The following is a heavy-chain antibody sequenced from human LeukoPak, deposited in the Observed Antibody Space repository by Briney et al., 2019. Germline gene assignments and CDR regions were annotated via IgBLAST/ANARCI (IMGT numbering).Heavy chain of an antibody. CDR1: GFTFSSYA. Sequence: GGSLRLSCAASGFTFSSYAMSWVRQAPGKGLEWVSGISGSGGSTFYADSVKGRFTISRDNSKNTLYLQMNSLRAEDTAVYYCATRLVGSGWCLDYWGQGTLVTVSS. D-gene: IGHD6-19*01. V-gene: IGHV3-23*01. CDR2: ISGSGGST. J-gene: IGHJ4*02. CDR3: ATRLVGSGWCLDY.